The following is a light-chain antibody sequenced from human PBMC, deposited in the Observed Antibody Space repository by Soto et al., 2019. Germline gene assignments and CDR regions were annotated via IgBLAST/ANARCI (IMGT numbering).Light chain of an antibody. Sequence: EIVLTQSPAALSLSPGERATLSCRASQSVSSYVAWYQQKPGQAPRLLIYDASNRATGIPARFSGSGSGTDFTLTISSLESEAFAVYYCQQRSNWYTFGQGTKLEIK. CDR3: QQRSNWYT. V-gene: IGKV3-11*01. J-gene: IGKJ2*01. CDR1: QSVSSY. CDR2: DAS.